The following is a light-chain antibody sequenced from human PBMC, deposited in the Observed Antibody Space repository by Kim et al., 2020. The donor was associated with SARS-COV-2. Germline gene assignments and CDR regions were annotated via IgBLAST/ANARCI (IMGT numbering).Light chain of an antibody. CDR2: RNN. Sequence: PGQRVHISCSGTSSNRRRNYVYRYPHLPGTAPKLLIYRNNQRPSGVPDRFSGSKSGTSASLAISGLRSEYEADYYCAAWDDSLQNVFGTGTKVTVL. CDR3: AAWDDSLQNV. V-gene: IGLV1-47*01. J-gene: IGLJ1*01. CDR1: SSNRRRNY.